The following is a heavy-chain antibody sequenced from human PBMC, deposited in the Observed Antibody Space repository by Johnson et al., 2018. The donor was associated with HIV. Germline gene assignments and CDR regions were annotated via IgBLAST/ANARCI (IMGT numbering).Heavy chain of an antibody. CDR2: IAYDGSNK. J-gene: IGHJ3*02. CDR3: AKDLEKGKTEDWVTNYYDGWSKAYAMGGPRDVVGAFDI. V-gene: IGHV3-30*04. D-gene: IGHD3-16*01. Sequence: QVQLVESGGGVVQPGRSLRVSCAASGFTFSSYAMHWVRQAPGKGLEWVAVIAYDGSNKYSADSVKGRFTISRDNSKNTLYLQMDSLRPEDTAMFYCAKDLEKGKTEDWVTNYYDGWSKAYAMGGPRDVVGAFDIWGQGTMFTVSS. CDR1: GFTFSSYA.